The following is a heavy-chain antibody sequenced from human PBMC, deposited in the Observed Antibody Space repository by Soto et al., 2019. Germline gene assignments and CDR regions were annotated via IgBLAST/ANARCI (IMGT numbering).Heavy chain of an antibody. J-gene: IGHJ4*02. CDR2: INAGNGNT. CDR3: ARLSSPGY. Sequence: ASVKVSCKDSGYTFSSYTMHWVRQAPGQRLEWMGWINAGNGNTKYSQKFQGRVTITSDTSASTAYMELSSLRSEDTAVYYCARLSSPGYWGQGTLVTVSS. CDR1: GYTFSSYT. V-gene: IGHV1-3*01. D-gene: IGHD7-27*01.